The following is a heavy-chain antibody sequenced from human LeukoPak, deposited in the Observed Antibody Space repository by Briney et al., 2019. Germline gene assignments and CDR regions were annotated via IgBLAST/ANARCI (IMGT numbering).Heavy chain of an antibody. CDR1: GYTFTSYY. D-gene: IGHD3-22*01. Sequence: ASVKVSCKASGYTFTSYYMHWGRQAPGQGLQWMGLINPSDGSTTYAQKFQGRVTMTRDMSTSTVYMELSSLRSEDTAIYYCARGLSYDGDDYWGQGTLVTVSS. J-gene: IGHJ4*02. V-gene: IGHV1-46*01. CDR3: ARGLSYDGDDY. CDR2: INPSDGST.